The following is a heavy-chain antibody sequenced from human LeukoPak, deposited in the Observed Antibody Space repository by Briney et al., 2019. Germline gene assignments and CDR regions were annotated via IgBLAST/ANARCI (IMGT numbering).Heavy chain of an antibody. CDR2: IKQDGNEK. CDR1: GFRFNTYW. CDR3: ARDVPVVPAASFDY. V-gene: IGHV3-7*01. J-gene: IGHJ4*02. D-gene: IGHD2-2*01. Sequence: GGSLRLSCAASGFRFNTYWMSWVRQAPGKGLEWVANIKQDGNEKYYADSVKGRFTISRDNGKNSLDLQMNSLRADDTAVYYCARDVPVVPAASFDYWGQGTLVTVSS.